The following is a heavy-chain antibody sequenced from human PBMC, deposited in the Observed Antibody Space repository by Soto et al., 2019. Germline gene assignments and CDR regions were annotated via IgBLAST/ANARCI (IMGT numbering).Heavy chain of an antibody. CDR1: GFTFSSHG. V-gene: IGHV3-23*01. CDR2: ISGSGGST. Sequence: LRLSCAASGFTFSSHGMNWVRQAPGKGLEWVSFISGSGGSTYYADSVKGRFTISRDNSINTLYLQMNSLRTEDTAVYYCAHPRGYGVFDAYDFWGQGAMVTVSS. CDR3: AHPRGYGVFDAYDF. J-gene: IGHJ3*01. D-gene: IGHD4-17*01.